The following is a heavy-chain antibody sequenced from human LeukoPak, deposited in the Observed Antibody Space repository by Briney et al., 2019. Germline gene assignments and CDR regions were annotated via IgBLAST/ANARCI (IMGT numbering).Heavy chain of an antibody. CDR2: ISYDESNK. J-gene: IGHJ4*02. CDR3: AKDQYMYYYDRSGYSTFGY. V-gene: IGHV3-30*18. Sequence: GGSLRLSCAASGFTFSSYAMHWVRQAPGKGLEWVAVISYDESNKYYADSVKGRFTISRDNPGNTVDLQMNSLRVEDTAVYYCAKDQYMYYYDRSGYSTFGYWGQGTLVTVSS. CDR1: GFTFSSYA. D-gene: IGHD3-22*01.